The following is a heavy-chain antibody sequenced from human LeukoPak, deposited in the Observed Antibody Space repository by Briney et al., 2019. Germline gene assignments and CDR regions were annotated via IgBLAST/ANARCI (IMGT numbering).Heavy chain of an antibody. J-gene: IGHJ4*02. CDR2: ICAYNGNT. D-gene: IGHD3-10*01. Sequence: ASVKVSCKASGYTFTSYGISWVRQAPGQGLEWMGWICAYNGNTNYAQKLQGRVTMTTDTSTSTAYMELRSLRSDDTAVYYCARDQSFLWFGELSPSFDYWGQGTLVTVSS. CDR3: ARDQSFLWFGELSPSFDY. CDR1: GYTFTSYG. V-gene: IGHV1-18*01.